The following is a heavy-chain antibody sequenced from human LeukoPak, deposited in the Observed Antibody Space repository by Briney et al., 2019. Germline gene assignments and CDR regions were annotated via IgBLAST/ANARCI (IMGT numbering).Heavy chain of an antibody. CDR3: ARGEWEIGLFFHY. D-gene: IGHD1-26*01. J-gene: IGHJ4*02. Sequence: PSETLSLTCTVSGDSISSYYWSWVRQPPGKGLEWIGYIFNSGRTNYNPSLMSRGTISVDPSNNQFSLKLSSVTAEDTAVYYCARGEWEIGLFFHYWGQGTLVTVSS. CDR2: IFNSGRT. CDR1: GDSISSYY. V-gene: IGHV4-59*01.